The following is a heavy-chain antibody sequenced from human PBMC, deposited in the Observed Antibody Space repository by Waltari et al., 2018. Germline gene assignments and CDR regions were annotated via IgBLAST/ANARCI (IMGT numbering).Heavy chain of an antibody. V-gene: IGHV4-39*01. CDR2: HYYSGST. D-gene: IGHD2-15*01. Sequence: QVQLQESGPGLVKPSETLSLTCTVSGGSIDSTYNYWGWIRQPPGKGLEWIGSHYYSGSTHYNPSLKSRGTISVDTSKNQFSLKLTSVTAADTAVYYCVQLPGYWGQGILVTVSS. J-gene: IGHJ4*02. CDR3: VQLPGY. CDR1: GGSIDSTYNY.